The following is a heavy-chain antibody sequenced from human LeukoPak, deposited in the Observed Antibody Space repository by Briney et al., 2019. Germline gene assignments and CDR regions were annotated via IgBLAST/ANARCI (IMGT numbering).Heavy chain of an antibody. CDR2: IYPGDSDT. Sequence: GESLKISCKGSGYSFTSYWIGWVRQMPGTGLEGMGIIYPGDSDTRYSPSFQGQVTISADKSISTAHLQWSSLKASDTAMYYCARQTSASSGYYIRDAFDIWGQGTMVTVSS. CDR3: ARQTSASSGYYIRDAFDI. V-gene: IGHV5-51*01. J-gene: IGHJ3*02. CDR1: GYSFTSYW. D-gene: IGHD3-22*01.